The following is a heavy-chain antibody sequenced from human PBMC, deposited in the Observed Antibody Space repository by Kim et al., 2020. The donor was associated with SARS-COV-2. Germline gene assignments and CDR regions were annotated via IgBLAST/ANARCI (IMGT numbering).Heavy chain of an antibody. CDR1: GFTFSSYG. V-gene: IGHV3-30*18. CDR2: ISYDGSNK. Sequence: GGSLRLSCEASGFTFSSYGMHWVRQAPGKGLEWVAVISYDGSNKYYADSVKGRFTISRDNSKNTLYLQMNSLRAEDTAVYYCAKGVPITMIVVVRTEGAFDIWGQGTMVTVSS. J-gene: IGHJ3*02. D-gene: IGHD3-22*01. CDR3: AKGVPITMIVVVRTEGAFDI.